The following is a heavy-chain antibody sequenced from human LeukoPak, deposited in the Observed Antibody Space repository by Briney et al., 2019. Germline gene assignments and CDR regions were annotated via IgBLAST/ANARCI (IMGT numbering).Heavy chain of an antibody. CDR1: GFTFSSYA. J-gene: IGHJ4*02. V-gene: IGHV3-30-3*02. CDR3: AKSVDCSGGSCFYTPGY. Sequence: PGGSLRLSCAASGFTFSSYAMHWVRQAPGKGLEGVAVISYDGSNKYYADSVKGRFTISRDNSKNTLYLQMNSLRAEDTAVYYCAKSVDCSGGSCFYTPGYWGQGTLVTVSS. CDR2: ISYDGSNK. D-gene: IGHD2-15*01.